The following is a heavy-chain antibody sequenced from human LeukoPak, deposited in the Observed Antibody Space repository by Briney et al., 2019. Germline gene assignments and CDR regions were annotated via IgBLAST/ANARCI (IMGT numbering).Heavy chain of an antibody. Sequence: GGSLRLSCAASGFTFSSYWMSWVRQAPGKGLEWVANIEPDGSEKYYVDSVKGRFTISRDNAKNSLYLQMNRLRADDTAVYYCATSTPGLDNWGQGTLVTVSS. CDR3: ATSTPGLDN. V-gene: IGHV3-7*02. J-gene: IGHJ4*02. CDR2: IEPDGSEK. D-gene: IGHD2-8*02. CDR1: GFTFSSYW.